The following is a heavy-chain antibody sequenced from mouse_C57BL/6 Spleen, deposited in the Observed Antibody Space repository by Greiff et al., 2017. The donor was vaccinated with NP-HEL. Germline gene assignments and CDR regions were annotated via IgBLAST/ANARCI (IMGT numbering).Heavy chain of an antibody. CDR3: ARVTTVRAMDY. J-gene: IGHJ4*01. CDR1: GYSITSGYY. Sequence: EVQRVESGPGLVKPSQSLSLTCSVTGYSITSGYYWNWIRQFPGNKLEWMGYISYDGSNNYNPSLKNRISITRDTSKNQFFLKLNSVTTEDTATYYCARVTTVRAMDYWGQGTSVTVSS. CDR2: ISYDGSN. V-gene: IGHV3-6*01. D-gene: IGHD1-1*01.